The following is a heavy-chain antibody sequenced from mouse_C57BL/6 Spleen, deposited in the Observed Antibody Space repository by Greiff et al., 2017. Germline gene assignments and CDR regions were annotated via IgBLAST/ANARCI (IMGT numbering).Heavy chain of an antibody. J-gene: IGHJ4*01. CDR2: IYPRDGST. D-gene: IGHD1-1*01. Sequence: QVQLQHSDAELVKPGASVKISCKVSGYTFTDHTIHWMKQRPEQGLEWIGYIYPRDGSTKYNEKFKGKATLTADKSSSTAYMQLNSLTSEDAAVYFCARESSYYGSHYYAMDYWGQGTSVTVSS. CDR3: ARESSYYGSHYYAMDY. V-gene: IGHV1-78*01. CDR1: GYTFTDHT.